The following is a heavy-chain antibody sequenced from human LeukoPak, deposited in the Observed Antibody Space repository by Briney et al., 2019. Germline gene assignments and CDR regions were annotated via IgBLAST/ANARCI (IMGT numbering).Heavy chain of an antibody. D-gene: IGHD3-10*01. Sequence: PGGSLRLSCVVSGLTFSHSVLHWVRQAPGKGLEWVAFVQGGEDNMYYADSVKGRSIISRDNSKNTVSLLMNSLRTEDTAVYYCAKEDRGFGDGPDIRGRGTPVTVSS. CDR1: GLTFSHSV. J-gene: IGHJ3*02. V-gene: IGHV3-30*02. CDR2: VQGGEDNM. CDR3: AKEDRGFGDGPDI.